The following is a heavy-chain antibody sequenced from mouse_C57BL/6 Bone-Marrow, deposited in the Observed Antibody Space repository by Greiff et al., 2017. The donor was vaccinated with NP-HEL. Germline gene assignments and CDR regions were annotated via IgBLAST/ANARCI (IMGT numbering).Heavy chain of an antibody. CDR1: GSTFTSYW. V-gene: IGHV1-64*01. J-gene: IGHJ3*01. CDR2: IHPNSGST. Sequence: VQLQQPGAELVKPGASVKLSCKASGSTFTSYWMHWVKQRPGQGLEWIGMIHPNSGSTNYNEKFKSKATLTVDKSSSTAYMQLSSLTSEDSAVYCCARESYGSSPFADWGQGTLGTGSA. D-gene: IGHD1-1*01. CDR3: ARESYGSSPFAD.